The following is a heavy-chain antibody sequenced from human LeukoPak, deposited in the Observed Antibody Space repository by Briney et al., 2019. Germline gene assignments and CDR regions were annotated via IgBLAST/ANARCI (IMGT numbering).Heavy chain of an antibody. D-gene: IGHD1-1*01. CDR3: VKVGWVHILDF. CDR2: IKHDGYEK. Sequence: GGSLRLSCTASGFTFSSYWMTWVRQAPGKGLEWVANIKHDGYEKYYADSVVGRLTISRDNAKNSLFLQMNNVRAEDMAVYYCVKVGWVHILDFWGQGTLVTVSS. J-gene: IGHJ4*02. CDR1: GFTFSSYW. V-gene: IGHV3-7*01.